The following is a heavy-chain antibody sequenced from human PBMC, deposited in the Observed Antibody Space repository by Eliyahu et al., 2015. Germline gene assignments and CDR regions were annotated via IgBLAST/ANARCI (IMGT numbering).Heavy chain of an antibody. CDR1: GGSISSGDYY. CDR3: ARGQGAVAGLDY. V-gene: IGHV4-30-4*01. Sequence: QVQLQESGPGLVKPSQTLSLTCXVXGGSISSGDYYWSXIRXPPGXGLEWIGDIYYTGTTHYNPSLKSRVTISIDTSKTQFSLKVTSVTASDTAVYYCARGQGAVAGLDYWGQGTLVTVSS. J-gene: IGHJ4*02. D-gene: IGHD6-19*01. CDR2: IYYTGTT.